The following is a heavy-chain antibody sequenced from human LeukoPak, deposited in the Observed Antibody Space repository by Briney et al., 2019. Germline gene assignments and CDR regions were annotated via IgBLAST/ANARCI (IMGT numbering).Heavy chain of an antibody. CDR3: AGTKKWLSYVY. CDR1: GGSISSSSYY. J-gene: IGHJ4*02. Sequence: SETLSLTCTVSGGSISSSSYYWGWIRQPPGKGLEWIGSIYYSGSTYYNPSLKSRVTISVDTSKNQFSLKLSSVTAADSAVYYCAGTKKWLSYVYWGQGTLVTVSS. CDR2: IYYSGST. D-gene: IGHD3-3*01. V-gene: IGHV4-39*07.